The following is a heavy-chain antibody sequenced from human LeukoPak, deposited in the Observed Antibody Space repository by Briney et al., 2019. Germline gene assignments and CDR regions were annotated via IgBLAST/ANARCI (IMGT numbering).Heavy chain of an antibody. D-gene: IGHD3-3*01. CDR2: IHHGGNT. CDR3: VREVSAWPKNWFDP. V-gene: IGHV4-4*02. Sequence: PSETLSLTCAVSGGSVSSGNWWTWVRQPPGKGLEWIGEIHHGGNTKYNPSLKSRVTISVDKTRNQFSLRLTSVTVADTAVYYCVREVSAWPKNWFDPWGQGTLVTVSS. J-gene: IGHJ5*02. CDR1: GGSVSSGNW.